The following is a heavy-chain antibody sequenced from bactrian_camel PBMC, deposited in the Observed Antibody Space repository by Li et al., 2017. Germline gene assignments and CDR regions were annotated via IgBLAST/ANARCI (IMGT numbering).Heavy chain of an antibody. J-gene: IGHJ4*01. CDR3: GRHGSDWDFTY. CDR2: IDAGDDTT. V-gene: IGHV3S1*01. Sequence: HVQLVESGGDLVQPGGSLRLSCAASGFTFSIYWMYWVRQAPGKGLEWVSTIDAGDDTTYYADSVKGRFTISRDIAKNTVYLQMNSLKPEDTALYYCGRHGSDWDFTYWGQGTQVTVS. CDR1: GFTFSIYW. D-gene: IGHD7*01.